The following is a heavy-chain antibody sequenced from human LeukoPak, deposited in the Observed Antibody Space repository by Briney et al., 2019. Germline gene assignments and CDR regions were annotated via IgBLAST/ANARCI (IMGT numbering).Heavy chain of an antibody. CDR2: IIPIFGTA. CDR3: ARDGGSGWYWYFDY. CDR1: GGTFSSYA. V-gene: IGHV1-69*01. D-gene: IGHD6-19*01. Sequence: GASVKVSCKASGGTFSSYAISWVRQAPGQGLEWTGGIIPIFGTANYAQKFQGRVTITADESTSTAYMELSSLRSEDTAVYYCARDGGSGWYWYFDYWGQGTLVTVSS. J-gene: IGHJ4*02.